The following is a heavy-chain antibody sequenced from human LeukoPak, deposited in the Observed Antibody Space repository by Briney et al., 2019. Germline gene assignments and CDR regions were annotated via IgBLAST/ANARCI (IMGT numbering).Heavy chain of an antibody. J-gene: IGHJ6*04. CDR1: GFTLSSNS. CDR2: ISSSSGTI. Sequence: GGSLRLSCAASGFTLSSNSMNWVRQAPGKGLEWVSYISSSSGTIYYADSVKGRFTISRDNAKNSLYLQMNSLRAEDTAVYYCAELGITMIGGVWGKGTTVTISS. CDR3: AELGITMIGGV. D-gene: IGHD3-10*02. V-gene: IGHV3-48*04.